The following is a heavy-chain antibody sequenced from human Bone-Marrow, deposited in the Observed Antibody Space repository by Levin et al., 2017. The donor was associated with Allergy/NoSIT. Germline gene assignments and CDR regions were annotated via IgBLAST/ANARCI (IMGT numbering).Heavy chain of an antibody. D-gene: IGHD6-19*01. CDR3: ARHAQSRQTYYYYYYMDV. CDR2: SGST. Sequence: PGGSLRLSCTVSSDSLSRYSWSWIRQAPGKGLEWIGYSGSTNYYPSLKSRVTISVDTSKNQLSLKLSSVTAADTAVYYCARHAQSRQTYYYYYYMDVWGTGTTVIVSS. V-gene: IGHV4-59*08. J-gene: IGHJ6*03. CDR1: SDSLSRYS.